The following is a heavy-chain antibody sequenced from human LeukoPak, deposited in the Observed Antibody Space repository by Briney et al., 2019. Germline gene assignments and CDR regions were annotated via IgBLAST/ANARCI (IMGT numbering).Heavy chain of an antibody. CDR2: IYYSGST. Sequence: PSQTLSLTCTVSGGSISSGGYHWSWIRQHPGKGLEWIGYIYYSGSTYYNPSLKSRVTISVDTSKNQFSLKLSSVTAADTAVYYCARRLSGSYAFDYWGQGTLVTVSS. CDR1: GGSISSGGYH. CDR3: ARRLSGSYAFDY. D-gene: IGHD1-26*01. V-gene: IGHV4-31*03. J-gene: IGHJ4*02.